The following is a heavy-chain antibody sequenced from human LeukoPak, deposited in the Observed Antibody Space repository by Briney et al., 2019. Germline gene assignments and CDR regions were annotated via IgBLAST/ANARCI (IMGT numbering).Heavy chain of an antibody. CDR1: GYTFTSYY. CDR2: INPSGGST. J-gene: IGHJ5*02. CDR3: ARAQGYNWFDP. Sequence: ASVKVSCKTSGYTFTSYYMHWVRQAPGQGLEWMGIINPSGGSTTYAQKFQDRITMTRDTSTSIVYMELSSLRSEDTAVYYCARAQGYNWFDPWGQGTLVTVSS. V-gene: IGHV1-46*01.